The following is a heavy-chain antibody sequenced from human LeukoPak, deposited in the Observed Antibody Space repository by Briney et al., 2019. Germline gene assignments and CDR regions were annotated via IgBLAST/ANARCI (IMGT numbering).Heavy chain of an antibody. CDR1: GYTFTGYY. Sequence: ASVKVSCKASGYTFTGYYMHWVRQAPGQGIEWMGWINPNSGGTNYAQKFQGRVNITRDTSNSTEYMEMSRLRDDDTAVYYCARTYDQASHRGDDYFDYWGQGTLVTVSS. J-gene: IGHJ4*02. CDR2: INPNSGGT. V-gene: IGHV1-2*02. D-gene: IGHD5-12*01. CDR3: ARTYDQASHRGDDYFDY.